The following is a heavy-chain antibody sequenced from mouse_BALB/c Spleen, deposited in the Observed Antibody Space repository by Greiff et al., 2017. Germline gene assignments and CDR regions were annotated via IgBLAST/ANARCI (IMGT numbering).Heavy chain of an antibody. Sequence: QVQLKESGAELVRPGASVTLSCKASGYTFTDYEMHWVKQTPVHGLEWIGAIDPETGGTAYNQKFKGKATLTADKSSSTAYMELRSLTSEDSAVYYCTGGNRWAYWGQGTLVTVSA. J-gene: IGHJ3*01. CDR3: TGGNRWAY. V-gene: IGHV1-15*01. CDR2: IDPETGGT. D-gene: IGHD1-1*02. CDR1: GYTFTDYE.